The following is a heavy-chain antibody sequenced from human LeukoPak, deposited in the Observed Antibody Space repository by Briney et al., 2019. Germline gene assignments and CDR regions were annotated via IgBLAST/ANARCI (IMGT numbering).Heavy chain of an antibody. CDR3: ARGEPYYYYYGMDV. CDR1: GGSISSYY. CDR2: IYTSGST. D-gene: IGHD1-26*01. V-gene: IGHV4-4*07. J-gene: IGHJ6*02. Sequence: SETLSLTCTVSGGSISSYYWSWIRQPAGKGLEWIGRIYTSGSTNYNPFLKSRVTMSVDTSKNQFSLKLSSVTAADTAVYYCARGEPYYYYYGMDVWGQGTTVTVSS.